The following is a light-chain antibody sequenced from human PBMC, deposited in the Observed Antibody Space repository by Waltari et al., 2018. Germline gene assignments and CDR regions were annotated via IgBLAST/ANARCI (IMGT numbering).Light chain of an antibody. CDR1: SSDVGGYNY. CDR3: CSYAGSSTFDVV. J-gene: IGLJ2*01. Sequence: QSALTQPASVSGSPGQSITISCTGTSSDVGGYNYVSWYQQHPGKAPKLMIYDVSRRSSGVSNRFSGSKSGNTASLTISGLQAEDEADYYCCSYAGSSTFDVVFGGGTKLTVL. V-gene: IGLV2-23*02. CDR2: DVS.